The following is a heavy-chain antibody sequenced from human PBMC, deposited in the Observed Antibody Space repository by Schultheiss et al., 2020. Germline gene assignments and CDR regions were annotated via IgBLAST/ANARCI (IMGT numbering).Heavy chain of an antibody. J-gene: IGHJ6*03. Sequence: SETLSLTCAVYGGSFSGYYWSWIRQPPGKGLEWIGEINHSGSTNYNPSLKSRVIMSVDTSKSQLSLRLSSVTAADTAVYYCARNNFEFWGGYQYYYMDVWGKGTTVTVSS. CDR2: INHSGST. V-gene: IGHV4-34*01. CDR1: GGSFSGYY. D-gene: IGHD3-3*01. CDR3: ARNNFEFWGGYQYYYMDV.